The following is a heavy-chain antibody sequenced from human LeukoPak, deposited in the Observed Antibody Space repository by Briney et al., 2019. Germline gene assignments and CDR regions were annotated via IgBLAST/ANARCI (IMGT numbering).Heavy chain of an antibody. D-gene: IGHD3-16*01. V-gene: IGHV3-7*01. Sequence: PGGSLRLSCAASGFTFSSYWMSWVRQAPGKGLEWVANIKQDGSEKYYVDSVKGRFTISRDNAKNSLYLQMNSLRAEDTAVYYCARDLEYLGYYFDYWGQGTLVTVSS. J-gene: IGHJ4*02. CDR3: ARDLEYLGYYFDY. CDR1: GFTFSSYW. CDR2: IKQDGSEK.